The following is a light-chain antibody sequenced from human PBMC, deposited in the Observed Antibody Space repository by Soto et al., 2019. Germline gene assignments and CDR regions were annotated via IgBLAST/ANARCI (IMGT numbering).Light chain of an antibody. V-gene: IGKV1-5*01. CDR3: QQYNSYPWT. Sequence: DIQMTQSPSTLSASVGDRVTITCRASQTISRCLAWYQQKPGKTPKLLIYDASSLESGVPSRFSGSGSGTEFALSISGLQTDEFATYSSQQYNSYPWTFGEGTKVEIK. CDR1: QTISRC. CDR2: DAS. J-gene: IGKJ1*01.